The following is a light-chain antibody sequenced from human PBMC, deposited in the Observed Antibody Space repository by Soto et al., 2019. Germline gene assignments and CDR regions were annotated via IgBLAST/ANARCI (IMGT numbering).Light chain of an antibody. CDR1: QSVSSY. J-gene: IGKJ4*01. CDR3: QQRINWPPLT. CDR2: DAS. V-gene: IGKV3-11*01. Sequence: EIVLTQSPATLSFSPGERATLSCRASQSVSSYLAWYQQKPGQAPRLHIYDASNRATGIPARFSGSGSGTDFTLTISSLEPEDFAVYYCQQRINWPPLTFGGGTKVDI.